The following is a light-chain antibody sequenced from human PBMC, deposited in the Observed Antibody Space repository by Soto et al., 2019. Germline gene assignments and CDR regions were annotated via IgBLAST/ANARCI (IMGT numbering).Light chain of an antibody. CDR1: QSINSW. J-gene: IGKJ1*01. Sequence: DIQMTQSPSTLSASVGDRVTITCRASQSINSWLAWYQQKPGKAPKLLIYKASSLESGVPSRFSGSGSGTEFTLTISGLQPDDFATYYCQQYERYWTFGQGTKVEIK. CDR3: QQYERYWT. V-gene: IGKV1-5*03. CDR2: KAS.